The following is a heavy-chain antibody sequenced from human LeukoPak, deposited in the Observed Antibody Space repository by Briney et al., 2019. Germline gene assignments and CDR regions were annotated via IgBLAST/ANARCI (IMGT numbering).Heavy chain of an antibody. Sequence: ASVKVSCKASGYTFTSYGISWVRQAPGQGLEWMGWINPNSGGTNYAQKFQGRVTMTRDTSISTAYMELSRLRSDDTAVYYCARGQRRPMGGTEAYWGQGTLVTVSS. V-gene: IGHV1-2*02. CDR2: INPNSGGT. J-gene: IGHJ4*02. D-gene: IGHD3-16*01. CDR3: ARGQRRPMGGTEAY. CDR1: GYTFTSYG.